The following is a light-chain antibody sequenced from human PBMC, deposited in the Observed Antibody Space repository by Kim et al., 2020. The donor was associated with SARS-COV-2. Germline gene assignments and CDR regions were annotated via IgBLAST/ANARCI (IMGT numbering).Light chain of an antibody. Sequence: ASVGDRVTIPCRASQDISSFLVWYQQKPGKVPKLLIYSASALQSGVPSRFSGRGSGRDFTLTISSLQPEDVATYYCQKYDGAPFTFGPGTKVDIK. CDR1: QDISSF. J-gene: IGKJ3*01. CDR3: QKYDGAPFT. V-gene: IGKV1-27*01. CDR2: SAS.